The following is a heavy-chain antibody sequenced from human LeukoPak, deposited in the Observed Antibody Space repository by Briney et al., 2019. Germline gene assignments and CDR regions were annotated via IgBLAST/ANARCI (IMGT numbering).Heavy chain of an antibody. CDR1: GGSISSYY. V-gene: IGHV4-59*08. J-gene: IGHJ4*02. Sequence: SETLSLTCTVSGGSISSYYWTWRRQSPGKGLEWIGYIYYTGNTNYNPSLKSRVTISLDTSRNRFSLQLSSVTAADTAIYYCARRARATGGGDYFDYWGQGTLVTVSS. D-gene: IGHD2-15*01. CDR2: IYYTGNT. CDR3: ARRARATGGGDYFDY.